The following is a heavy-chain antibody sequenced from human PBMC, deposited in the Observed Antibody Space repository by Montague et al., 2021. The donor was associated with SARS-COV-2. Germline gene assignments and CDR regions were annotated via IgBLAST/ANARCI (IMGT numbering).Heavy chain of an antibody. CDR1: GFTFSSYS. Sequence: PLRLSCAASGFTFSSYSMYWVRQAPGKGLEWVSSISSGSYIYYADSVKGRFTISRDNAKNSLYLQMNSLRAEDTAVYYCARDLVVPWGHWGQGTLVTVSS. J-gene: IGHJ4*02. V-gene: IGHV3-21*01. D-gene: IGHD7-27*01. CDR2: ISSGSYI. CDR3: ARDLVVPWGH.